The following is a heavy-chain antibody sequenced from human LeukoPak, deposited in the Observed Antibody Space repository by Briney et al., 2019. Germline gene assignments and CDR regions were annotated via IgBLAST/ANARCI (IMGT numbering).Heavy chain of an antibody. CDR3: ARDLLYGDYVSGWFDP. CDR1: GFTFSSYS. Sequence: GGSLRLSCAASGFTFSSYSMNWVRQAPGKGLEWVSSISSSSRYIYYADSVKGRFTISRDNAKNSLYLQMNSLRDEDTAVYSCARDLLYGDYVSGWFDPWGQGTLVTVSS. D-gene: IGHD4-17*01. CDR2: ISSSSRYI. V-gene: IGHV3-21*01. J-gene: IGHJ5*02.